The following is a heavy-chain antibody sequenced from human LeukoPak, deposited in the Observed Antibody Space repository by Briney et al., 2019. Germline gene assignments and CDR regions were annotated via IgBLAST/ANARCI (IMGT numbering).Heavy chain of an antibody. Sequence: GGSLRLSCAASGFIVSSSYMSWVRQAPGKGLEWVSVLYSDGTTYYVDSVKGRFTISRDNSKNTLYLEMNNLRAEDTAVYYCARAAYDTNGFTANHDYWGQGTLVTASS. CDR2: LYSDGTT. V-gene: IGHV3-53*01. CDR3: ARAAYDTNGFTANHDY. J-gene: IGHJ4*02. D-gene: IGHD3-22*01. CDR1: GFIVSSSY.